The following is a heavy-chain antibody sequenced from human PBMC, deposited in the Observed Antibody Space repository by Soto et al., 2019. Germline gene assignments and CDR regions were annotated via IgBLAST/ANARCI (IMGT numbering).Heavy chain of an antibody. CDR1: GFTFGSHT. D-gene: IGHD3-9*01. CDR3: ARDERGLRYPDY. V-gene: IGHV3-21*01. CDR2: ISSSSSLI. J-gene: IGHJ4*02. Sequence: EVQLVESGGGLVRPGGSLRLSCAASGFTFGSHTMNWVRQSPGKGLECVAAISSSSSLISYADSVKGRFTISRDNAKHSVYLQMNSLRVEDTALYYCARDERGLRYPDYWGQGTLVTVSS.